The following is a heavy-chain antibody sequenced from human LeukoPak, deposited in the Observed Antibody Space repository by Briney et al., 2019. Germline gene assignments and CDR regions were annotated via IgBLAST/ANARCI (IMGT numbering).Heavy chain of an antibody. Sequence: ASVKVSCKASGYTFTGYYMHWVRQAPGLELEWMGWINPNSGGTNYAQKFQGRVTMTRDTSISTAYMELSRLRSDDTAVYYCARNVAVAHYYYYGMDVWGQGTTVTVS. V-gene: IGHV1-2*02. CDR2: INPNSGGT. CDR1: GYTFTGYY. D-gene: IGHD6-19*01. CDR3: ARNVAVAHYYYYGMDV. J-gene: IGHJ6*02.